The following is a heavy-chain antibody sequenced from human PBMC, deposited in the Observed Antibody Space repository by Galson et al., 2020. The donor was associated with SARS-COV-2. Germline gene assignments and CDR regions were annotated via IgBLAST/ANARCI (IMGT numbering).Heavy chain of an antibody. Sequence: QGLSSVANINQDGSAIYYLDSVKRRLTISRDNAKNSLYLQMNSMRAEDTAVYYCARVGSCSWYFDYWGQGTLVTVSS. V-gene: IGHV3-7*03. D-gene: IGHD6-13*01. CDR2: INQDGSAI. J-gene: IGHJ4*02. CDR3: ARVGSCSWYFDY.